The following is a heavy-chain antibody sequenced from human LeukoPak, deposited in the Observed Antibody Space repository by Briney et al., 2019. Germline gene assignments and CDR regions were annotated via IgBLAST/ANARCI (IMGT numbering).Heavy chain of an antibody. Sequence: SETLSLTCTVSGGSISSYYWSWIRQPAGKGLEWIGRIYTSGSTNYNPSLKSRVTMSVDTSKNQFFLKLSSVTAADTAVYYCATQAATSGYDLDDWGQGTLVTVSS. D-gene: IGHD5-12*01. V-gene: IGHV4-4*07. CDR2: IYTSGST. CDR3: ATQAATSGYDLDD. J-gene: IGHJ4*02. CDR1: GGSISSYY.